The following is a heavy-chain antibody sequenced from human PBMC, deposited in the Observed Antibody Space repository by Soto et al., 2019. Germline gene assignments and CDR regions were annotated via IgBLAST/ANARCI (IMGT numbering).Heavy chain of an antibody. CDR3: ANGGTTIFGVVTNYYYYGMDV. D-gene: IGHD3-3*01. V-gene: IGHV3-30*18. Sequence: GGSLRLSCAASGFTFSSYGMHWVRQAPGKGLEWVAVISYDGSNKYYADSVKGRFTISRDNSKNTLYLQMNSLRAEDTAVYYCANGGTTIFGVVTNYYYYGMDVWGQGTTVTVSS. CDR1: GFTFSSYG. J-gene: IGHJ6*02. CDR2: ISYDGSNK.